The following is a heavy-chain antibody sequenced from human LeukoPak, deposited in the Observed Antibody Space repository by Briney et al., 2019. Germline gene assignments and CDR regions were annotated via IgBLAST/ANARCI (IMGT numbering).Heavy chain of an antibody. CDR3: ATDRSVVAAAFDY. CDR2: FDPKDGET. Sequence: ASVKVSCKVSGYTLTELSMHWVRQAPGQGLEWMGGFDPKDGETIYAQKFQGRVTMTEDTSTDTAYMELSSLRSEDTAVYYCATDRSVVAAAFDYWGQGTLVTVSS. CDR1: GYTLTELS. D-gene: IGHD6-13*01. J-gene: IGHJ4*02. V-gene: IGHV1-24*01.